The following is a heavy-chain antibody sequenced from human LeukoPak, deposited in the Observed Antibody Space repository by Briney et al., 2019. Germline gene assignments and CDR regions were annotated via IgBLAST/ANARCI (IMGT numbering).Heavy chain of an antibody. CDR2: IYYSGST. D-gene: IGHD3-22*01. J-gene: IGHJ3*02. Sequence: SETLSLTCTVSGGSISSYYWSWIRQPPGKGLEWIGYIYYSGSTNYNPSLKSRVTISVDTSKNQFSLKLTSVTAADTAVYFCARHKDDSSYIGFDIWGQGTMVTVSS. CDR1: GGSISSYY. V-gene: IGHV4-59*08. CDR3: ARHKDDSSYIGFDI.